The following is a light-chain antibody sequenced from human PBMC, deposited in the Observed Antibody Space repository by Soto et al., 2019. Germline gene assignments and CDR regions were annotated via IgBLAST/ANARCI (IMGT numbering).Light chain of an antibody. CDR2: AAS. J-gene: IGKJ4*01. CDR3: QQANSFPLT. V-gene: IGKV1-12*01. Sequence: DIQMTQSPSSVSASVGDRVTITCRASQGISSRLAWYQQKQGKAPNLLIYAASNLQSGVPSRFSGSGSETDFTLTIGSLQPEDFATYYCQQANSFPLTFGGGTKVEIK. CDR1: QGISSR.